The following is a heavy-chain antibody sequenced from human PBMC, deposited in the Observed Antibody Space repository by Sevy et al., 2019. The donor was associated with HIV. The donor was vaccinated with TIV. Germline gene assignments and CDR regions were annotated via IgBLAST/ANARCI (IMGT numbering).Heavy chain of an antibody. Sequence: GGSLRLSCAASGFTFSDYYMSWIRQAPGKGLEWVSYISSSGSTIYYADSVKGRFTISRDNAKNSLYLQMNSLRAEDTAVYYCARDEVDTAMVNPLPYYYYGMDVWGQGTTVTVSS. J-gene: IGHJ6*02. V-gene: IGHV3-11*01. CDR2: ISSSGSTI. CDR3: ARDEVDTAMVNPLPYYYYGMDV. D-gene: IGHD5-18*01. CDR1: GFTFSDYY.